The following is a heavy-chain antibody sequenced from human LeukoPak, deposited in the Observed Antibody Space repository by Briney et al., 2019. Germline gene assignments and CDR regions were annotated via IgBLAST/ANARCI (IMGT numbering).Heavy chain of an antibody. V-gene: IGHV4-59*01. J-gene: IGHJ3*02. CDR3: ARDKGRAFDI. Sequence: SETLSLTCAVYGGSFSGYYWSWIRQPPGKGLEWIGYIYSSGSTNYNPSLKSRVTMSVDTSKNQFSLKLSSVTAADTAVYYCARDKGRAFDIWGQGTVVTVSS. CDR1: GGSFSGYY. CDR2: IYSSGST.